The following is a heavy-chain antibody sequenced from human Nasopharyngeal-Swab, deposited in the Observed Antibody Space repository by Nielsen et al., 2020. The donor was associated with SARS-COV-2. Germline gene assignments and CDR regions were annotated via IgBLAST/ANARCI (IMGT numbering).Heavy chain of an antibody. CDR1: GYTFTSCD. D-gene: IGHD2-15*01. CDR2: MNPNSGNT. J-gene: IGHJ5*02. V-gene: IGHV1-8*01. CDR3: ARGGHIVVVVAAADNWFDP. Sequence: ASVKVSCKASGYTFTSCDINWVRQATGQGLEWMGWMNPNSGNTGYAQKFQGRVTMTRNTSIGTAYMELSSLRSEDTAVYYCARGGHIVVVVAAADNWFDPWGQGTLVTVSS.